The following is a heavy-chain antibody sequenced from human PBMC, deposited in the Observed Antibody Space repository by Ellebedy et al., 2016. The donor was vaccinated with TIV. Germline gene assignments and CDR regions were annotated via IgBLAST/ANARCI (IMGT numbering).Heavy chain of an antibody. D-gene: IGHD3-22*01. CDR2: IIPIFGTA. V-gene: IGHV1-69*05. CDR3: ARGGKYYYDSSGPWWFDP. CDR1: GGTFSSYA. J-gene: IGHJ5*02. Sequence: SVKVSCXASGGTFSSYAISWVRQAPGQGLEWMGGIIPIFGTANYAQKFQGRVTMTRDTSTSTVYMELSSLRSEDTAVYYCARGGKYYYDSSGPWWFDPWGQGTLVTVSS.